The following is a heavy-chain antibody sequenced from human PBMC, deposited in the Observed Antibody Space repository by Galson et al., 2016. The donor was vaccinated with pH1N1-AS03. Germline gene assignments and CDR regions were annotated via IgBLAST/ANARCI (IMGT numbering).Heavy chain of an antibody. CDR2: ISTYDGKT. D-gene: IGHD3-10*01. J-gene: IGHJ6*02. CDR1: GYTFTTYG. V-gene: IGHV1-18*01. CDR3: ARGGAVRGLLNYFHYYGLDV. Sequence: SVKVSCKAFGYTFTTYGISWVRQAPGHGLEWMGWISTYDGKTHYAQKLQGRVSITTDTSTNTAYLDLRSLTSGDTAVYYCARGGAVRGLLNYFHYYGLDVWGQGTTVTVS.